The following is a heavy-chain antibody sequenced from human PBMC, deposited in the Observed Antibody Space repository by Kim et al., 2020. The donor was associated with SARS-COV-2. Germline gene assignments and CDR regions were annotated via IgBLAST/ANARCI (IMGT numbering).Heavy chain of an antibody. J-gene: IGHJ5*02. CDR3: ARVEQLVYNWFDP. CDR2: IYHSGST. CDR1: GGSISSSNW. D-gene: IGHD6-13*01. V-gene: IGHV4-4*02. Sequence: SETLSLTCAVSGGSISSSNWWSWVRQPPGKGLEWIGEIYHSGSTNYNPSLKSRVTISVDKSKNQFSLKLSSVTAADTAVYYCARVEQLVYNWFDPWGQGTLVTVSS.